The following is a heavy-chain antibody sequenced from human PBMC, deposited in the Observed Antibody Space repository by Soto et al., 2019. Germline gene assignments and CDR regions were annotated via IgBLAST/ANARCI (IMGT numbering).Heavy chain of an antibody. V-gene: IGHV3-23*01. D-gene: IGHD6-6*01. CDR3: AKGLCSSSGGDYYYGFDV. Sequence: EVQLLESGGGLVQPGGSLRLSCAASGFTFSSFAMSWVRQAPGKGLEWVSAIGGSRGNTYYADSVKSRFTISRDNSKNTLSLQMNSLRAEDTAIYYCAKGLCSSSGGDYYYGFDVWGQGTTVTVSS. CDR1: GFTFSSFA. J-gene: IGHJ6*02. CDR2: IGGSRGNT.